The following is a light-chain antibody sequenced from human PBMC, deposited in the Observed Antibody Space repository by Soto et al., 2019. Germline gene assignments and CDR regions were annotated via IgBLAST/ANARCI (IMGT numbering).Light chain of an antibody. J-gene: IGLJ1*01. V-gene: IGLV2-23*02. Sequence: QSVLTQPASLSGSPGQSSTISCTGTSSDIGSYNLVSWYQQHPGKVPKVMIYEVDKRPSGVSNRFSGSKSGNTASLTISGLQAEDEADYYCWAYAGSNSYVFGTGTKVTVL. CDR3: WAYAGSNSYV. CDR2: EVD. CDR1: SSDIGSYNL.